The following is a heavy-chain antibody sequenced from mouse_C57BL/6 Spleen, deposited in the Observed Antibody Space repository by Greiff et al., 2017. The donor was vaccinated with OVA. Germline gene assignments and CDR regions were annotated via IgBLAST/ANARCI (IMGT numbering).Heavy chain of an antibody. CDR2: IHPNSGST. J-gene: IGHJ4*01. Sequence: QVQLQQPVAELVKPGASVKLSCKASGYTFTSYWMHWVKQRPGQGLEWIGMIHPNSGSTNYNEKFKSKATLTVDKSSSTAYMQLSSLTSEDSAVYYCARSRDFYAMDYWGQGTSVTVSS. CDR1: GYTFTSYW. V-gene: IGHV1-64*01. CDR3: ARSRDFYAMDY.